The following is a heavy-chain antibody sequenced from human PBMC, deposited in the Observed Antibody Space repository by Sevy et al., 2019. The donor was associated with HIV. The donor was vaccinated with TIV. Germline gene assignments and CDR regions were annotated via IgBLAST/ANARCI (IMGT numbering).Heavy chain of an antibody. Sequence: GGSLRLSCVASGFTFSNAWMSWVRQAPGKGLEWVGRIKSKTDGGTTDYAEPVKGRLTNSRDDSKNTLYLQMNSLKTEDTAVYYCTAIVVVPAELWGQGTLVTVSS. D-gene: IGHD2-2*01. V-gene: IGHV3-15*01. CDR3: TAIVVVPAEL. CDR2: IKSKTDGGTT. CDR1: GFTFSNAW. J-gene: IGHJ4*02.